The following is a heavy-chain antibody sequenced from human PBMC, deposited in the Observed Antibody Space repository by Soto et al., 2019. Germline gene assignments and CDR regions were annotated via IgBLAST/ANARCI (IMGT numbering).Heavy chain of an antibody. CDR2: INAGNGNT. Sequence: ASVKVYCKAFGYTFTSYAVHWGRQATGQRLEWMGRINAGNGNTKYSQKFQGRVTITRDTSASTAYMELSSLRSEDTAVYYCARGGIFDSSGYYYFSAFDIWAQGTMVTVSS. CDR3: ARGGIFDSSGYYYFSAFDI. J-gene: IGHJ3*02. CDR1: GYTFTSYA. V-gene: IGHV1-3*01. D-gene: IGHD3-22*01.